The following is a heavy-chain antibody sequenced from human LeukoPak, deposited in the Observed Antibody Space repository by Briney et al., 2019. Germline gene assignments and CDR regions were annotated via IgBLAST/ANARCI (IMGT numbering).Heavy chain of an antibody. CDR3: ARRSSSSWYLYDY. CDR1: GGSISSSSYY. CDR2: IYYSGST. J-gene: IGHJ4*02. D-gene: IGHD6-13*01. V-gene: IGHV4-39*01. Sequence: PSETLSLTCTVSGGSISSSSYYWGWIRQHPGKGLEWIGSIYYSGSTYYNPSLKSRVTISVDTSKNQFSLKMSSVTAADTAVYYCARRSSSSWYLYDYWGQGTLVTVSS.